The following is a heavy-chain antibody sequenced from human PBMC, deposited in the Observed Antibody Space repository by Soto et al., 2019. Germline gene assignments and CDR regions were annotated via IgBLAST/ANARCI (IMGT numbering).Heavy chain of an antibody. J-gene: IGHJ6*02. V-gene: IGHV1-69*12. D-gene: IGHD5-12*01. Sequence: QVQLVQSGAEVKKPGSSVKVSCKASGGTFSSYAISWVRQAPGQGLEWMGGIIPIFGTANYAQKLQGRVTITADESTSTAYMELSSLRSDDTAVDYCARHTYVDLHYYYYYGMDVWGQGTTVTVSS. CDR2: IIPIFGTA. CDR3: ARHTYVDLHYYYYYGMDV. CDR1: GGTFSSYA.